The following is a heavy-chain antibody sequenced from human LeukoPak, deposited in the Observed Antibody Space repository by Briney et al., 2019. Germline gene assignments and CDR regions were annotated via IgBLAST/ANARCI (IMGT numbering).Heavy chain of an antibody. J-gene: IGHJ3*01. V-gene: IGHV3-30*04. CDR1: GFTFSNYA. CDR3: ARGQHRWDYSHNLMSF. Sequence: PGGPLRLSCAASGFTFSNYAMHWLRQAPGKGLEGVALISYDGSNKFYADSVKGRFTISRDNSKNTLYLLMNSLRADDTAVYYCARGQHRWDYSHNLMSFWGQGTVVTVPS. D-gene: IGHD4-11*01. CDR2: ISYDGSNK.